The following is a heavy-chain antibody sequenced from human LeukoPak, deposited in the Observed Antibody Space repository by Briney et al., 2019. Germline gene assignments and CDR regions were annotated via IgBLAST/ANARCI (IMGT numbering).Heavy chain of an antibody. CDR1: GGSIRSSYYY. CDR3: ARDRVASPWYYFDS. J-gene: IGHJ4*02. CDR2: IYDSGST. V-gene: IGHV4-39*02. D-gene: IGHD3-3*02. Sequence: SETPSLTCTVSGGSIRSSYYYWGWIRRPPGKGLEWIGSIYDSGSTYYNPSLKSRVTISVDTSKNQFSLKLNSVTAADTAVYYCARDRVASPWYYFDSWGQGTLVTVSS.